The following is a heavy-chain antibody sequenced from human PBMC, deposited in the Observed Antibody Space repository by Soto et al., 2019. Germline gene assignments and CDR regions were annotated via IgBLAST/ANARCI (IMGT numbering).Heavy chain of an antibody. J-gene: IGHJ4*02. V-gene: IGHV4-59*08. Sequence: SETLSLTGTVSGNSISSYYWSWIRQPPGKGLEWIGYIYYSGSTNYNPSLKSRVTISVDTSKNQFSLKLSSVTAADTAVYYCARRYGGNLDYWGQGTLVTVSS. CDR2: IYYSGST. D-gene: IGHD1-26*01. CDR3: ARRYGGNLDY. CDR1: GNSISSYY.